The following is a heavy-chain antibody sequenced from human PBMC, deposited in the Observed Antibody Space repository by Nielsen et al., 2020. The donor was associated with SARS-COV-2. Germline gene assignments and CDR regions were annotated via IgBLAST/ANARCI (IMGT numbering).Heavy chain of an antibody. J-gene: IGHJ3*02. CDR1: GFTVSSNY. V-gene: IGHV3-43*01. CDR3: AALVVVTAHTFGDAFDI. Sequence: GGSLRLSCAASGFTVSSNYMSWVRQAPGKGLEWVSLISWDGGSTYYADSVKGRFTISRDNSKNSLYLQMNSLRTEDTALYYCAALVVVTAHTFGDAFDIWGQGTMVTVSS. D-gene: IGHD2-21*02. CDR2: ISWDGGST.